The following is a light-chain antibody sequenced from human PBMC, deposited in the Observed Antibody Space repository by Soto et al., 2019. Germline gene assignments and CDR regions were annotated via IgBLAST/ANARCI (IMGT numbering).Light chain of an antibody. J-gene: IGKJ3*01. CDR1: QGISNY. CDR2: AAS. CDR3: QKYNSAPLT. Sequence: DIQMTQSPSSLSASVGDRVTITCRASQGISNYLAWYQQNPGRVPRLLIYAASTLQSGVPSRFGGSGSGTDFTLTISSLQPEDVATYYCQKYNSAPLTFGPGTRVDIK. V-gene: IGKV1-27*01.